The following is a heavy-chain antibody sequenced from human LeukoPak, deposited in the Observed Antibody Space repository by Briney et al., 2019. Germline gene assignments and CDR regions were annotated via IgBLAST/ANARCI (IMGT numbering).Heavy chain of an antibody. J-gene: IGHJ3*02. D-gene: IGHD3-16*01. Sequence: PGGSLRLSCAASRFTFTDYWMHWVRQAPGKGLVWVSRVDNAGTKTIYADSVQGRFTISRDNAKNSLYLQINSLRAEDTAIYYCARGGLDHAFDIWGQGTMVTVSS. V-gene: IGHV3-74*01. CDR3: ARGGLDHAFDI. CDR1: RFTFTDYW. CDR2: VDNAGTKT.